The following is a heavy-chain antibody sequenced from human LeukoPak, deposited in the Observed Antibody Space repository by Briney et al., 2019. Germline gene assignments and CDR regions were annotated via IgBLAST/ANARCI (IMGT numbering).Heavy chain of an antibody. J-gene: IGHJ4*02. CDR3: ARDNKITMVRGVIAY. V-gene: IGHV1-18*04. CDR2: ISAYNGNT. D-gene: IGHD3-10*01. CDR1: GYTFTGYY. Sequence: GASVKVSCKASGYTFTGYYMHWVRQAPGQGLEWMGWISAYNGNTNYAQKLQGRVTMTTDTSTSTAYMELRSLRSDDTAVYYCARDNKITMVRGVIAYWGQGTLVTVSS.